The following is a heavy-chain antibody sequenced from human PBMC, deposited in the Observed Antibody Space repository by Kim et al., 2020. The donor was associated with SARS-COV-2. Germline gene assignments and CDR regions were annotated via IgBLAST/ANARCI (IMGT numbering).Heavy chain of an antibody. CDR1: GYTFTSYD. CDR2: MNPNSGNT. CDR3: ARGGGRYCSSTSCPNYYYYGMDV. V-gene: IGHV1-8*01. Sequence: ASVKVSCKASGYTFTSYDINWVRQATGQGLEWMGWMNPNSGNTGYAQKFQGRITMTRNTSISTAYMELSSLRSDDTAVYYCARGGGRYCSSTSCPNYYYYGMDVWGQGTTVTVSS. J-gene: IGHJ6*02. D-gene: IGHD2-2*01.